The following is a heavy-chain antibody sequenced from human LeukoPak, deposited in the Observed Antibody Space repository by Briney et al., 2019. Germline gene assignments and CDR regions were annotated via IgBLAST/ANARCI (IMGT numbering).Heavy chain of an antibody. CDR3: ARRVAAGPYWYFDL. Sequence: SETLSLTCTVSGGSISSYYWSWIRQPPGKGLEWIGYIYYSGSTNYNPSLKSQVTISVDTSKNQFSLKLSSVTAADTAVYYCARRVAAGPYWYFDLWGRGTLVTVSS. CDR2: IYYSGST. J-gene: IGHJ2*01. D-gene: IGHD6-13*01. V-gene: IGHV4-59*08. CDR1: GGSISSYY.